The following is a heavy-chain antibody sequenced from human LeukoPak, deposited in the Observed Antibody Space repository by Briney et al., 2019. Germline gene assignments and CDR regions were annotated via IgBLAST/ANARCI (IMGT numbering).Heavy chain of an antibody. Sequence: GGSLRLSCAASGFSFSSYSMNWVRQAPGKGLEWVSSISRSSSYMYYADSVKGRFTISRDNAKNSLYLQMNSLRAEDTAVYYCAREILAPGKTHDYWGQGTLVTVSS. J-gene: IGHJ4*02. CDR3: AREILAPGKTHDY. V-gene: IGHV3-21*01. CDR2: ISRSSSYM. CDR1: GFSFSSYS.